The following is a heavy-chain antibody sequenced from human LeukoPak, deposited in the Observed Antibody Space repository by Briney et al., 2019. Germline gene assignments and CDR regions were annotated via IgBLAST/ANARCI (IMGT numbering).Heavy chain of an antibody. J-gene: IGHJ4*02. Sequence: SQTLSLTCAISGDSVSSNSVAWNWIRQSPSRGLEWLGRTYYRSKWYNDYAVSVKSRITINPDASKNQFSLHLNSVTPEDTAVYYCARLRESFTMIENVDYWGQGTLVTVSS. CDR3: ARLRESFTMIENVDY. V-gene: IGHV6-1*01. CDR1: GDSVSSNSVA. CDR2: TYYRSKWYN. D-gene: IGHD3-22*01.